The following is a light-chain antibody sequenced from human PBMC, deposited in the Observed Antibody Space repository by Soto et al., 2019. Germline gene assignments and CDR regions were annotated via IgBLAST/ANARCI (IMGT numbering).Light chain of an antibody. CDR1: SSNIGATYD. V-gene: IGLV1-40*01. CDR3: QSFDSSLSGSV. CDR2: GNS. J-gene: IGLJ3*02. Sequence: QAVVTQPPSVSGAPGQRVTISCTGSSSNIGATYDVHWYRQLPGTAPKLLIYGNSNRPSGVPDRFSGSKSGTSASLAITGLQAEDEADYYCQSFDSSLSGSVFGGGTKLTVL.